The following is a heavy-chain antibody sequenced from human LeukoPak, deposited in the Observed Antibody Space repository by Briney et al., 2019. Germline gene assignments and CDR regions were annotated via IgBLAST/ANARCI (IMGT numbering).Heavy chain of an antibody. CDR3: ARGPNRRIAVAGHNCYFDL. CDR2: INWNGGST. V-gene: IGHV3-20*01. J-gene: IGHJ2*01. CDR1: GFTFDDYG. D-gene: IGHD6-19*01. Sequence: PGGSLRLSCAASGFTFDDYGMSWVRQAPGKGLEWVSGINWNGGSTGYADSVKGRFTISRDNAKNSLYLQMNSLRAEDTALYHCARGPNRRIAVAGHNCYFDLWGRGTLVTVSS.